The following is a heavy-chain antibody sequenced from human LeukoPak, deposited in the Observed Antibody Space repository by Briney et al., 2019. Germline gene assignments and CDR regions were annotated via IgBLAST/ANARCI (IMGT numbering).Heavy chain of an antibody. CDR3: ARVPSSSWYYGMDV. D-gene: IGHD6-13*01. CDR1: GGSSSGYY. J-gene: IGHJ6*02. CDR2: INHSGST. V-gene: IGHV4-34*01. Sequence: SETLSLTCAVYGGSSSGYYWSWIRQPPGKGQEWIGEINHSGSTNYNPSLKSRVTISVDTSKNQFSLKLSSVTAADTAVYYCARVPSSSWYYGMDVWGQGTTVTVSS.